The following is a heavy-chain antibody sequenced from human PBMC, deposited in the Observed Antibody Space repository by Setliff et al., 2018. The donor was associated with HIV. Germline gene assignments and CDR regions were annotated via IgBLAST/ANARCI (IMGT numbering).Heavy chain of an antibody. CDR1: GFTFSAST. J-gene: IGHJ4*02. D-gene: IGHD6-19*01. CDR3: TTEGQYSSGWPFDS. Sequence: GGSLRLSCAASGFTFSASTMHWVRQASGKGLEWVGRIRSKANSYATAYAASVKGRFTISRDDSKNTLSLQMDSLKIEDTGLYYCTTEGQYSSGWPFDSWGRGTLVTVSS. V-gene: IGHV3-73*01. CDR2: IRSKANSYAT.